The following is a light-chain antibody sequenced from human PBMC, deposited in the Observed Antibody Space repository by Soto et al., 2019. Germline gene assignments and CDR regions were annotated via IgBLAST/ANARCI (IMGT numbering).Light chain of an antibody. Sequence: DIQLTHSPSSLSASVVDRVTITFRASQSIRSYLNWYQQKPGKAPKLLIYAASSLQTGVSSRFSGSGSGTDFILTITSLQPEDFATYYCQQSYNTPRTFGQGTKVDIK. CDR2: AAS. CDR1: QSIRSY. J-gene: IGKJ1*01. CDR3: QQSYNTPRT. V-gene: IGKV1-39*01.